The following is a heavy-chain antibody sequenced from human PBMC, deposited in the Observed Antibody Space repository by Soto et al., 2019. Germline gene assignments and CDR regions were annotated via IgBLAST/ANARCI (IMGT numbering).Heavy chain of an antibody. D-gene: IGHD1-1*01. V-gene: IGHV1-2*02. CDR1: RYIFTAYF. CDR2: INPNNGAT. CDR3: ASHDPGARFDP. Sequence: QLQLVQSGAEVQKPGASVKVSCKAPRYIFTAYFMHWVRQAPGQGLEWMGWINPNNGATHYGLSFQGRVTMTRDTSTSTAYMELSSLRSDDTAVYYCASHDPGARFDPWGQGTLVIVAS. J-gene: IGHJ5*02.